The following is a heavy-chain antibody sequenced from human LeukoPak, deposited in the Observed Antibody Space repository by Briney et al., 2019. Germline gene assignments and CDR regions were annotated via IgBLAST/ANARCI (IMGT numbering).Heavy chain of an antibody. D-gene: IGHD6-19*01. Sequence: PGGSLRLSCAASGFTFSSYAMSWVRQAPGKGLEWVSAISGSGGSTYYADSVKGRFTISRDNSKNTLYLQMNSLRAEDTAVYYCAKDGSQYSSGWYDYWGQGTLVTVSS. CDR3: AKDGSQYSSGWYDY. CDR2: ISGSGGST. CDR1: GFTFSSYA. J-gene: IGHJ4*02. V-gene: IGHV3-23*01.